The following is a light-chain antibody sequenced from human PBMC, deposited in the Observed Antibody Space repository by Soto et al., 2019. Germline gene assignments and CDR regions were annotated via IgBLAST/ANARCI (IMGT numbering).Light chain of an antibody. Sequence: NFMLTQPHSVSDSPGKTVTISCTRSGGSIAGNYVQWYQQRPGSSPTTVIFENNQRPSGVPDRFSGSIDTSSNSASLTISGLKAEDEADYYCPSYDDGNRYVFGTGTKVTVL. CDR1: GGSIAGNY. CDR2: ENN. V-gene: IGLV6-57*01. CDR3: PSYDDGNRYV. J-gene: IGLJ1*01.